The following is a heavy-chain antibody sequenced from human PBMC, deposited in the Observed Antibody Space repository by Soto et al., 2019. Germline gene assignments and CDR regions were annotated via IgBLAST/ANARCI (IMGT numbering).Heavy chain of an antibody. V-gene: IGHV3-21*01. D-gene: IGHD3-9*01. CDR3: ARDYDILTGYSPSGFDY. J-gene: IGHJ4*02. CDR2: ISSSSSYI. CDR1: GFTFSSYS. Sequence: VGSLRLSCAASGFTFSSYSMNWVRQAPGKGLEWVSSISSSSSYIYYADSVKGRFTISRDNAKNSLYLQMNSLRAEDTAVYYCARDYDILTGYSPSGFDYWGQGTLVTVSS.